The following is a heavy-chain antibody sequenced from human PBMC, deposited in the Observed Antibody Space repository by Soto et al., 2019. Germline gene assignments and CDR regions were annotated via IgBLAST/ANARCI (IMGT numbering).Heavy chain of an antibody. D-gene: IGHD3-22*01. V-gene: IGHV1-69*06. CDR2: IIPIFGTA. CDR3: ARSMYYYDSSGKGAPDY. Sequence: SVKVSCKASGGTFSSYAISWVRQAPGQGLEWMGGIIPIFGTANYAQKFQGRVTITADKSTSTAYMELSSLRSEDTAVYYCARSMYYYDSSGKGAPDYWGQGTLVTVSS. J-gene: IGHJ4*02. CDR1: GGTFSSYA.